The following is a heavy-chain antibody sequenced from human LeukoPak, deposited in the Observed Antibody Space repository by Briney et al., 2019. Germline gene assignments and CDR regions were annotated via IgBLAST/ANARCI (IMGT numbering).Heavy chain of an antibody. CDR3: AKSDSSGYPVD. CDR2: IWYDGSNK. J-gene: IGHJ4*02. Sequence: GGSLRLSCAASGFTFSSYGMHWVRQAPGKGLEWVAVIWYDGSNKYYADSVKGRFTASRVNSKNTLYLQMNSLRAEDTAVYYCAKSDSSGYPVDWGQGTLVTVSS. CDR1: GFTFSSYG. V-gene: IGHV3-30*02. D-gene: IGHD3-22*01.